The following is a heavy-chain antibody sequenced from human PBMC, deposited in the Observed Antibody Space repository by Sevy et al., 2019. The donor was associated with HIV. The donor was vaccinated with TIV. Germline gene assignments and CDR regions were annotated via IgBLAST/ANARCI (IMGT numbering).Heavy chain of an antibody. CDR2: LKSDVYGGTV. CDR3: TRWKEAQSIFDY. D-gene: IGHD1-1*01. J-gene: IGHJ4*02. Sequence: GGSLRLSCTASGFTFGDYCMSWVRQAPGKGLEWVAFLKSDVYGGTVDHAASVRGRFVISRDDSKTIAYLQMNDLKTEDTGVYYCTRWKEAQSIFDYWGQGALVTVFS. CDR1: GFTFGDYC. V-gene: IGHV3-49*04.